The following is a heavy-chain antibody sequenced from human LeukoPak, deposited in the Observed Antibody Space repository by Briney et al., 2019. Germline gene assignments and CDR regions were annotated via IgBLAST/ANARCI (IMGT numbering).Heavy chain of an antibody. J-gene: IGHJ4*02. CDR3: ARGVAAAGITFDY. CDR2: INPNSGGT. V-gene: IGHV1-2*04. Sequence: GASVKVSCKASGYTFTGYYMHWVRQAPGQGLEWMGWINPNSGGTNYAQKFQGWVTMTRDTSISTAYMELSRLRSDDTAVYYCARGVAAAGITFDYWGQGTLVTVSS. CDR1: GYTFTGYY. D-gene: IGHD6-13*01.